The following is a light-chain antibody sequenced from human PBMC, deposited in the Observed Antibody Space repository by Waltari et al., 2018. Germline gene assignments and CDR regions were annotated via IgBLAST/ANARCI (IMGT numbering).Light chain of an antibody. CDR3: QHYLRLPVT. J-gene: IGKJ1*01. CDR2: GAS. CDR1: QSVRRA. Sequence: EIVLTQSPGTLSLSLGERATLSCRASQSVRRALAWYQQKPGQAPSLLIYGASTRATGIPDRFSGSGSGTDFSLTISRLEPDDFAVYYCQHYLRLPVTFGQGTTVEI. V-gene: IGKV3-20*01.